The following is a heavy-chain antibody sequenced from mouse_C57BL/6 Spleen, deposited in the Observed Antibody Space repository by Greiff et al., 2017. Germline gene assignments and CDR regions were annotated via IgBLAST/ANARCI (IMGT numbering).Heavy chain of an antibody. CDR1: GYTFTSYG. CDR3: ARRDDYYYFDY. D-gene: IGHD2-4*01. CDR2: IYPRSGNT. Sequence: VQLQESGAELARPGASVKLSCKASGYTFTSYGISWVKQRTGQGLEWIGEIYPRSGNTYYNEKFKGKATLTADKSSSTAYMELRSLTSEDAAVYFCARRDDYYYFDYWGQGTTLTVSS. J-gene: IGHJ2*01. V-gene: IGHV1-81*01.